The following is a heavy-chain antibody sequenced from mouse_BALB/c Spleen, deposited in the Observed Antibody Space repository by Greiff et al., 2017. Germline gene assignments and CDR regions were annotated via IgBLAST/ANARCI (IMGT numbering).Heavy chain of an antibody. CDR2: IWAGGST. Sequence: VQLKESGPGLVAPSQSLSITCTVSGFSLTSYGVHWVRQPPGKGLEWLGVIWAGGSTNYNSALMSRLSISKDNSKSQVFLKMNSLQTDDTAMYYCARDCFGYYSLDYWGQGTTLTVSS. V-gene: IGHV2-9*02. J-gene: IGHJ2*01. CDR1: GFSLTSYG. CDR3: ARDCFGYYSLDY. D-gene: IGHD2-3*01.